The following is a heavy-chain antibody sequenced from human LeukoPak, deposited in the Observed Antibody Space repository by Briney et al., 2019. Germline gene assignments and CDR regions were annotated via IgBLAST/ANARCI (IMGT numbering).Heavy chain of an antibody. Sequence: PSETLSLTCAVYGGSFSGYYWSWIRQPPGKGLEWIGEINHSGSTNYNPSLKSRVTISVDTSKNQFSLKLSSVTAADTAVYYCARGQGGRKYHYDSSALLEVGGQGTTVTVSS. CDR1: GGSFSGYY. D-gene: IGHD3-22*01. CDR2: INHSGST. CDR3: ARGQGGRKYHYDSSALLEV. V-gene: IGHV4-34*01. J-gene: IGHJ6*02.